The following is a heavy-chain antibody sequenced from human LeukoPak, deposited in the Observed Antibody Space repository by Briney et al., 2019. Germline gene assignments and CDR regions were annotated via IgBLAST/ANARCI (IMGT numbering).Heavy chain of an antibody. CDR2: IYPGDSDT. Sequence: GESLKISCKGSGYSFTSYWIGWVRQMPGKGLEWMGIIYPGDSDTRYSPSFQGQVTISADKSISTAYLQWSSLKASNTAMYYCARLVDYYDSSGYYGYWGQGTLVTVSS. CDR3: ARLVDYYDSSGYYGY. D-gene: IGHD3-22*01. J-gene: IGHJ4*02. V-gene: IGHV5-51*01. CDR1: GYSFTSYW.